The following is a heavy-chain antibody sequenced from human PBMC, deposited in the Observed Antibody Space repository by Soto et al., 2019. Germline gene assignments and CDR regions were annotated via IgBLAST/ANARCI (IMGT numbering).Heavy chain of an antibody. J-gene: IGHJ4*02. CDR2: VYWDDDK. CDR1: GFSLTTSRVG. V-gene: IGHV2-5*02. Sequence: SGPTLVNPPQTLTLTCSFSGFSLTTSRVGVGWIRHPPGEALEWLAIVYWDDDKRYSPSLQIRLAITKDTSKNQVVLTMINMDPVDTATYDCARQRGRLRGMYFDYGGQGTLVTVSS. CDR3: ARQRGRLRGMYFDY. D-gene: IGHD3-16*01.